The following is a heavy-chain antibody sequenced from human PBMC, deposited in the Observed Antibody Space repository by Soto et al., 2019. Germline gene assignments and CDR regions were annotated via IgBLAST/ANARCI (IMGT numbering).Heavy chain of an antibody. CDR1: GYTLNTYY. Sequence: ASVKVSCKPSGYTLNTYYLHWVRQAPGQGLEWMGIIHPSGGGSTYAQKFLGRVAMTRDTSTSTVFMELSSLRSADTAVYYCARGGHIAVVTDSFDYWGQGTLVTVS. J-gene: IGHJ4*02. V-gene: IGHV1-46*02. D-gene: IGHD2-21*02. CDR2: IHPSGGGS. CDR3: ARGGHIAVVTDSFDY.